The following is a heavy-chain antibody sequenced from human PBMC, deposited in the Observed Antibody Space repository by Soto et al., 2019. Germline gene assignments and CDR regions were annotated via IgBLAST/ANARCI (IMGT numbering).Heavy chain of an antibody. CDR1: GGSLSSSSYY. V-gene: IGHV4-61*01. J-gene: IGHJ4*02. CDR2: IYYSGST. Sequence: SDTLSLTCTVSGGSLSSSSYYWGWIRQPPGKGLEWIGYIYYSGSTNYNPSLKSRVTISVDTSKNQFSLKLSSVTAADTAVYYCARGGTTVTDYWGQGTLVTVSS. D-gene: IGHD4-17*01. CDR3: ARGGTTVTDY.